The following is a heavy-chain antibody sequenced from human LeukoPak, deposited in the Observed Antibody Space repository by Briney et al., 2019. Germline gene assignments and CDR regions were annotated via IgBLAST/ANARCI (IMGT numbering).Heavy chain of an antibody. V-gene: IGHV4-39*01. J-gene: IGHJ4*02. CDR1: GGSISSSSYY. CDR2: IFYSGTT. D-gene: IGHD5-18*01. CDR3: ARSWIQLWYYDY. Sequence: SETLSLTCTVSGGSISSSSYYWGWIREPPGKGLEWIGNIFYSGTTYYNPSLKSRVTISVDTSKNQFSLKLSSVTAADTAVYYCARSWIQLWYYDYWVQGTLVTVSS.